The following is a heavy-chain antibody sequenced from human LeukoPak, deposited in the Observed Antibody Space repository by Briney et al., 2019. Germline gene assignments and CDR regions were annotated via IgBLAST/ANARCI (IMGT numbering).Heavy chain of an antibody. CDR2: INHSGST. V-gene: IGHV4-34*01. CDR1: GGSFSGYY. CDR3: ARLIGELWFGDYYYYYMDV. D-gene: IGHD3-10*01. J-gene: IGHJ6*03. Sequence: PSETLSLTCAVYGGSFSGYYWSWIRQPPGKGLEWIGEINHSGSTNYNPSLESRVTISVDTSKNQFSLKLSSVTAADTAVYYCARLIGELWFGDYYYYYMDVWGKGTTVTISS.